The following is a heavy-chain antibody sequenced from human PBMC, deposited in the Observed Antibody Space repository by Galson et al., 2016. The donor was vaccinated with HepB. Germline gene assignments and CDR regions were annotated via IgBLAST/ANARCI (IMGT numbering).Heavy chain of an antibody. J-gene: IGHJ5*02. CDR3: ARDLGSSGLRVGIDP. CDR1: GGTFSSYA. CDR2: IIPILGIA. V-gene: IGHV1-69*04. D-gene: IGHD6-25*01. Sequence: SVKVSCKASGGTFSSYAISWVRQAPGQGLEWMGRIIPILGIANYAQKFQGRVTITADKSTSTAYMELSSLRSEDTAVYYRARDLGSSGLRVGIDPWGQGTLVTVSS.